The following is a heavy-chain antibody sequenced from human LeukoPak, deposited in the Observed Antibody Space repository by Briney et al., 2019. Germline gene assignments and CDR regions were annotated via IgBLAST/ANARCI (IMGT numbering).Heavy chain of an antibody. Sequence: ASVKVSCKASGYTFTSYYMHWVRQAPGQGLEWMGIINPSGGSTSYAQKFQGRVTMTRDTSTSTVYMELSSLRSEDTAVYYCARWGRGYSYGVEAFDIWGQGTMVTVSS. D-gene: IGHD5-18*01. CDR1: GYTFTSYY. CDR3: ARWGRGYSYGVEAFDI. CDR2: INPSGGST. V-gene: IGHV1-46*01. J-gene: IGHJ3*02.